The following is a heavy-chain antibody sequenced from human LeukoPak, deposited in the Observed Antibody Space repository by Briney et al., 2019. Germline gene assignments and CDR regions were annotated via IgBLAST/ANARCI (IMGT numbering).Heavy chain of an antibody. CDR2: ISWNSGTI. Sequence: GGSLRLSCAASGFTFDNYAMNWVRQVPGKGLGWISLISWNSGTIGYADSVKGRFTISRDNANNFLYLQMNSLRAEDTALYYCARAYKDRSLAGKKEFFQHWGQGTLVTVSS. CDR1: GFTFDNYA. D-gene: IGHD6-19*01. CDR3: ARAYKDRSLAGKKEFFQH. V-gene: IGHV3-9*01. J-gene: IGHJ1*01.